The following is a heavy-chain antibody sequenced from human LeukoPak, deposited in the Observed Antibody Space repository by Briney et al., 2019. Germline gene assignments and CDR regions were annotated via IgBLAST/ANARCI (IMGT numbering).Heavy chain of an antibody. CDR3: ARLHPRSTTPSYYYGFDV. CDR1: GYTFTSYD. CDR2: INPNNGDT. D-gene: IGHD1-1*01. J-gene: IGHJ6*02. V-gene: IGHV1-2*02. Sequence: ASVKVSCKASGYTFTSYDINWVRQAPGQGLEWMGWINPNNGDTNYAEKFQGRVTMTRDTSISTAYMELSRLKSDDTAVYHCARLHPRSTTPSYYYGFDVWGQGTPVTVSS.